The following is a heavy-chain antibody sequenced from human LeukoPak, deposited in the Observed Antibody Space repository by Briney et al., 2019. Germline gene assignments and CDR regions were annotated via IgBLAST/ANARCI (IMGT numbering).Heavy chain of an antibody. V-gene: IGHV4-39*07. D-gene: IGHD3-22*01. CDR3: TRDGPRSSGYPDN. CDR2: IYYSGTT. J-gene: IGHJ4*02. Sequence: SETLSLTCTVSGGSISSGSYYWGWIRQPPGKGLEWIGSIYYSGTTYYNPSLKSRVTISVDTSKNQFSLKLSSVTAADTAVYYCTRDGPRSSGYPDNWGQGALVTVSS. CDR1: GGSISSGSYY.